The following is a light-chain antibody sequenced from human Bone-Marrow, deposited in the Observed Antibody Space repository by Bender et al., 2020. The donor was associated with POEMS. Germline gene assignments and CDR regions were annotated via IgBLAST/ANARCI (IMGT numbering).Light chain of an antibody. CDR2: DVT. CDR3: SSYASTNTMV. Sequence: QSALTQPASVSGSPGQSITISCAGTSADIGSFNLVSWYQHHPGKAPKLMIYDVTKRPSGVSYRFSGSRSGNTASLTISGLQPEDEAEYYCSSYASTNTMVFGGGTKLTVL. V-gene: IGLV2-14*02. CDR1: SADIGSFNL. J-gene: IGLJ2*01.